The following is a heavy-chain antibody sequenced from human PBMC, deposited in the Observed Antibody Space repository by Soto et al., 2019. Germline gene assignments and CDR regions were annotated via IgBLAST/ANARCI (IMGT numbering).Heavy chain of an antibody. Sequence: GGSLRLSCADSGFTFSSYWMRWVRQAPGKGLEWVATIRQDGSAKYYVESLKGRFTISRDNAKKSLDLQMNSLRAEDTAVYYCARGPDYDVWSGNYRGPFASWGQGTLVTVSS. CDR1: GFTFSSYW. D-gene: IGHD3-3*01. CDR2: IRQDGSAK. V-gene: IGHV3-7*01. CDR3: ARGPDYDVWSGNYRGPFAS. J-gene: IGHJ4*02.